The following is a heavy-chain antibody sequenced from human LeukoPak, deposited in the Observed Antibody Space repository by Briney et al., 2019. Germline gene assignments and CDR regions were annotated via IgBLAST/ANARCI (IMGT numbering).Heavy chain of an antibody. CDR3: ARDLLPMTKAGVVND. CDR1: GGSFSSYG. CDR2: VLPIFGIT. J-gene: IGHJ4*02. D-gene: IGHD3-3*01. Sequence: SVTVSCKASGGSFSSYGISWVGQAPGKGGEWMGGVLPIFGITNYEKRFQGRDTITAEESRRTEYMELSRKTEDDTGVYYCARDLLPMTKAGVVNDWGQGSLVIVSA. V-gene: IGHV1-69*13.